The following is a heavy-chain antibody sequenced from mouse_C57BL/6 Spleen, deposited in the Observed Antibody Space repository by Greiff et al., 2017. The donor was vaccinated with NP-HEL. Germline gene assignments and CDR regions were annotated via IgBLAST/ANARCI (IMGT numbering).Heavy chain of an antibody. V-gene: IGHV5-4*01. CDR2: ISDGGSYT. D-gene: IGHD1-1*01. J-gene: IGHJ4*01. CDR1: GFTFSSYA. CDR3: ARDLYYYGSSYAMDY. Sequence: DVHLVESGGGLVKPGGSLKLSCAASGFTFSSYAMSWVRQTPEKRLEWVATISDGGSYTYYPDNVKGRFTISRDNAKNNLYLQMSHLKSEDTAMYYCARDLYYYGSSYAMDYWGQGTSGTVSS.